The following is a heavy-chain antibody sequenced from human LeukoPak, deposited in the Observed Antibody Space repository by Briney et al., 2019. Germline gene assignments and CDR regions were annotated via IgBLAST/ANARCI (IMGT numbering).Heavy chain of an antibody. CDR3: ARADTLNY. CDR2: ISSSSSYI. J-gene: IGHJ4*02. D-gene: IGHD3-16*01. V-gene: IGHV3-21*01. CDR1: GFTFDRYT. Sequence: PGGSLRLSCAASGFTFDRYTMNWVRQAPGKGLEWVSSISSSSSYIYYADSVKGRSTISRDNAKNSLFLQMNSLRAEDTAVYYCARADTLNYWGQGTLVTVSS.